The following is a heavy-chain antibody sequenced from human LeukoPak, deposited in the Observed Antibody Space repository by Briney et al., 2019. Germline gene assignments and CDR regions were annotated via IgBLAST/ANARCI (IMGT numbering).Heavy chain of an antibody. Sequence: SETLSLTCTVSGGSISNHYWSWIRQAPGKGLDFIGYTHYSGNTNYNPSLKSRVTISVDTSKNQLSLNLISVTAADTAVYYCARHMSGVIVPAGGMDVWGQGTTVTVSS. V-gene: IGHV4-59*08. CDR3: ARHMSGVIVPAGGMDV. CDR1: GGSISNHY. D-gene: IGHD2-2*01. CDR2: THYSGNT. J-gene: IGHJ6*02.